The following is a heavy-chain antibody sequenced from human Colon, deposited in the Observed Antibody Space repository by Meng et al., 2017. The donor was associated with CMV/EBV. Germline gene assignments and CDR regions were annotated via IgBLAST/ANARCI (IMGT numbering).Heavy chain of an antibody. CDR2: INTYTDNT. CDR3: ARDDPPTLSHDY. D-gene: IGHD1-1*01. CDR1: GYTFTRHG. V-gene: IGHV1-18*01. J-gene: IGHJ4*02. Sequence: CQPSGYTFTRHGISWVRQAPGQGLEWMGWINTYTDNTLYAQNVQGRVTMSTDTSTSTVFMELRDLRSDDTAVYYCARDDPPTLSHDYWGQGTLVTVSS.